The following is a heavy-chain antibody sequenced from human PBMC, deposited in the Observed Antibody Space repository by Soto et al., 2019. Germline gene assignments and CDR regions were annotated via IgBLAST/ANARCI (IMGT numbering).Heavy chain of an antibody. Sequence: SETLSLTCTVSSDSISIYYWSWVRQPPGKGLEWIGYIYYSGSTSYNPSLRSRVTISLDTSKNHFSLKLSSVIAADTAVYFCARGSRHNWFDSWGQGTQVTVSS. J-gene: IGHJ5*01. V-gene: IGHV4-59*01. CDR1: SDSISIYY. CDR2: IYYSGST. CDR3: ARGSRHNWFDS.